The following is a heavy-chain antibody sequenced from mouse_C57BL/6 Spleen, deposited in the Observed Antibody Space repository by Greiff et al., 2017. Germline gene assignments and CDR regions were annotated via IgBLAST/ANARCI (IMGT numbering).Heavy chain of an antibody. D-gene: IGHD2-5*01. CDR1: GFTFTDYY. Sequence: DVMLVESGGGLVQPGGSLSLSCAASGFTFTDYYMSWVRQPPGKALEWLGFIRNKANGYTTEYSASVKGRFTISRDNSQSILYLQMNALIAEDSATYYCARQYSNSRYFDVWGTGTTVTVSS. CDR3: ARQYSNSRYFDV. J-gene: IGHJ1*03. CDR2: IRNKANGYTT. V-gene: IGHV7-3*01.